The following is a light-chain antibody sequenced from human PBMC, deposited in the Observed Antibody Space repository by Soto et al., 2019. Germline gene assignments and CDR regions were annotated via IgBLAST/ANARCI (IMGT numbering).Light chain of an antibody. Sequence: QSVLAQPASVSGSPGQSITISCTGSSSDVGGYNYVSWYQQHPDKAPKLMIYDVSNRPSGVSNRFSGSKSGNTASLTISGLQAEDEADYYCSSYTSSTSYGFGTGTKVTVL. CDR2: DVS. CDR1: SSDVGGYNY. V-gene: IGLV2-14*01. CDR3: SSYTSSTSYG. J-gene: IGLJ1*01.